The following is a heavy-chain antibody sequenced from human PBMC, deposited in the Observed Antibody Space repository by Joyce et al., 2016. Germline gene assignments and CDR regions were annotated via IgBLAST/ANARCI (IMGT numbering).Heavy chain of an antibody. V-gene: IGHV3-21*02. CDR1: GFTFSSYS. J-gene: IGHJ4*02. Sequence: QLVESGGGLVKPGGSLRLSCAASGFTFSSYSMNLVRQAPGKGLEWRASIGTSGSRIYYTDSENVRFTIARDNAKNSLFLQLNSLRAEDTAVYYCARVVRGFCSGGSGYSDHWGQGILVTVSS. CDR2: IGTSGSRI. CDR3: ARVVRGFCSGGSGYSDH. D-gene: IGHD2-15*01.